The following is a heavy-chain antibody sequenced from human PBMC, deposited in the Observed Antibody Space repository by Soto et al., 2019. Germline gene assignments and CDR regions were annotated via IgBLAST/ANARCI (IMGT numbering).Heavy chain of an antibody. CDR3: ARGLKGLDYMDV. Sequence: EVRLVESGGGLVQPGGSLRLSCAASGFTFSSSDMHWVRQPPGKGLEWVSTIGSGGDTYYPVSVKGRFTISRENAKNSLYLQMDSLRAGDTAVYYCARGLKGLDYMDVWGKGTTVTVSS. J-gene: IGHJ6*03. CDR2: IGSGGDT. V-gene: IGHV3-13*01. CDR1: GFTFSSSD.